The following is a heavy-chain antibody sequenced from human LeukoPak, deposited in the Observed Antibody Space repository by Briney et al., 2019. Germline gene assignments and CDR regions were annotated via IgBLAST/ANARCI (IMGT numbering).Heavy chain of an antibody. CDR1: GFTGSSYY. V-gene: IGHV3-66*01. CDR3: AITTRAVAVTFDY. D-gene: IGHD6-19*01. CDR2: IYSGGST. J-gene: IGHJ4*02. Sequence: GGSLRLSCAASGFTGSSYYMSWVRQAPGQGLDWVSVIYSGGSTYYADSVKGRFTISRDNSKNTLYLQMNSLRAEDTAVYYCAITTRAVAVTFDYWGQGTLVTVSS.